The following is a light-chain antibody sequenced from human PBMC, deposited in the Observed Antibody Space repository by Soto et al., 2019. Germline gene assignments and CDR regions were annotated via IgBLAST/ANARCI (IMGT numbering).Light chain of an antibody. Sequence: DIQMSQSPSSLSASVGDRVTITCQANEDINNYLNWYQQKPGKAPELLIYDASILETGVPSRFSGCGSETAFTFTISCLQPEDIATYYCHQYGSFPYTFGQGTKLEIQ. CDR2: DAS. J-gene: IGKJ2*01. CDR3: HQYGSFPYT. V-gene: IGKV1-33*01. CDR1: EDINNY.